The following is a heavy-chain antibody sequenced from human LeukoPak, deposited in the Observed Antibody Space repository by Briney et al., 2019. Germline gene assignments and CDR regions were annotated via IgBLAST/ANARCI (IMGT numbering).Heavy chain of an antibody. CDR2: MNPNSGNT. CDR3: ARGGTVTTMGYYYYYMDV. Sequence: ASVKVSCKASGYTFTGYYMHWVRQAPGQGLEWMGWMNPNSGNTGYAQKFQGRVTMTRNTSISTAYMELSSLRSEDTAVYYCARGGTVTTMGYYYYYMDVWGKGTTVTISS. D-gene: IGHD4-17*01. J-gene: IGHJ6*03. V-gene: IGHV1-8*02. CDR1: GYTFTGYY.